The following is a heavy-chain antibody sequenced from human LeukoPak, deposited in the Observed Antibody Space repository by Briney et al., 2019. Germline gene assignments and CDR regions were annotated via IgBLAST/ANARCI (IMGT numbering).Heavy chain of an antibody. J-gene: IGHJ4*02. CDR2: IYYSGST. CDR3: ARVKYYGSGSQYYFDY. D-gene: IGHD3-10*01. V-gene: IGHV4-39*01. CDR1: GGSISSSSYY. Sequence: PSEALSLTCTVSGGSISSSSYYWGWIRQPPGKGLEWVGSIYYSGSTYYNPSLKIRVTISVYTSKNQFSMKLSSVTAADTAVYYCARVKYYGSGSQYYFDYWGQGTLVTVSS.